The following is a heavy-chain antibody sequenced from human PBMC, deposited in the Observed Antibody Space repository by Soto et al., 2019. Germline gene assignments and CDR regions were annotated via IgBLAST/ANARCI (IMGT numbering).Heavy chain of an antibody. D-gene: IGHD2-15*01. V-gene: IGHV3-48*02. CDR3: GRDTGFSHAFDV. J-gene: IGHJ3*01. Sequence: EVQLVESGGGLVQPGGSLRLSCVASGFTFSAFSINWVRQAPGKGLEWISYITSTSSPTYYADSVKGRFTISRDNAKHLVYLQMDSLRDEDTAVYYCGRDTGFSHAFDVGGQGTVVTVSS. CDR2: ITSTSSPT. CDR1: GFTFSAFS.